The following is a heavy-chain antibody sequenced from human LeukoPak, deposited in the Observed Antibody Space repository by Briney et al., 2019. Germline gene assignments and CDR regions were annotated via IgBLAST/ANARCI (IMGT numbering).Heavy chain of an antibody. D-gene: IGHD3-3*01. CDR2: IYSGGRT. Sequence: QTGGSLRLSCAASGFTVSSNYMSWVRQAPGKGLGWVSVIYSGGRTYYADSVKGRFTLSRDNSKNTLYLQMNSLRAEDTAVYYCARVVLYYDFWSAYFHDWGQGTLVTVSS. CDR3: ARVVLYYDFWSAYFHD. J-gene: IGHJ4*02. V-gene: IGHV3-66*01. CDR1: GFTVSSNY.